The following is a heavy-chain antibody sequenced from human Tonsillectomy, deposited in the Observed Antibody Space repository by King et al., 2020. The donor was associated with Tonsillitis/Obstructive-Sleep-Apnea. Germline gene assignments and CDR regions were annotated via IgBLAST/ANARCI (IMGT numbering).Heavy chain of an antibody. CDR3: AGDYGDNDDAFDI. V-gene: IGHV1-46*01. J-gene: IGHJ3*02. Sequence: QLVQSGAEVKKPGASVKVSCKASGYTFTSYYMHWVRQAPGQGLEWVGIVNPSGGRTSYAQKFQGRVTMTRDTSTSTVYMELCSLRSEDTAVYYCAGDYGDNDDAFDIWGQGTMVTVSS. CDR1: GYTFTSYY. D-gene: IGHD4-17*01. CDR2: VNPSGGRT.